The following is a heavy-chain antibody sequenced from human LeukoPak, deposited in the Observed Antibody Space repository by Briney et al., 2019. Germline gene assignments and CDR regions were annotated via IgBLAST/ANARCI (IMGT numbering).Heavy chain of an antibody. CDR2: IIPIFGTA. V-gene: IGHV1-69*01. J-gene: IGHJ4*02. CDR1: GGTFSSYA. D-gene: IGHD3-22*01. CDR3: ARGRGYVGYYYDSSGYYPFDY. Sequence: ASVKVSCKASGGTFSSYAISWGRRAPGQGLEWMGGIIPIFGTANYAQKFQGRVTITADESTSTAYMELSSLRSEDTAVYYCARGRGYVGYYYDSSGYYPFDYWGQGTLVTVSS.